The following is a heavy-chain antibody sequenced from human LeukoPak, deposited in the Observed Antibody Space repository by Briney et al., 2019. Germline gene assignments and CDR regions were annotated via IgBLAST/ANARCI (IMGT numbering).Heavy chain of an antibody. CDR2: ISYFGGDQ. CDR1: GFTFSSYG. J-gene: IGHJ6*02. V-gene: IGHV3-30*18. D-gene: IGHD6-25*01. CDR3: AKDRSSGPHYYYGMDV. Sequence: GGSLRLSCAASGFTFSSYGIHWVRQAPGKGLEWVAVISYFGGDQFYAESVKGRFTISRDNSNKRVFLQMNTLRGEDTAVYYCAKDRSSGPHYYYGMDVWGRGTTVIVSS.